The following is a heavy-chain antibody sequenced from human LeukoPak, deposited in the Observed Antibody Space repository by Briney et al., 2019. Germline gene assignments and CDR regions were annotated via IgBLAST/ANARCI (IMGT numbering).Heavy chain of an antibody. V-gene: IGHV3-30*01. CDR2: ISYDGSNK. CDR3: ARDWNHRYSSSWYLPYYYYYYYMDV. D-gene: IGHD6-13*01. CDR1: GFTFSSYA. J-gene: IGHJ6*03. Sequence: GGSLRLSRAASGFTFSSYAMHWVRQAPGKGLEWVAVISYDGSNKYYADSVKGRFTISRDNSKNTLYLQMNSLRAEDTAVYYCARDWNHRYSSSWYLPYYYYYYYMDVWGKGTTVTVSS.